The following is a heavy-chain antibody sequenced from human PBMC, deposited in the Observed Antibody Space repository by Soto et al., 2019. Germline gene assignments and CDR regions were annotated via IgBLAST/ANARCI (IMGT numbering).Heavy chain of an antibody. CDR3: ATAMVATSSYYYYGMDV. CDR1: ELTSISYE. D-gene: IGHD5-12*01. CDR2: ISSGGSTI. J-gene: IGHJ6*02. Sequence: EVQLVESGGALVQPGGSLKLPFAASELTSISYELNWFPQAPGRGLRGFPYISSGGSTIYYADSVKGRFTISRDNAKNSLYLQMNSLRAEDTAVYYCATAMVATSSYYYYGMDVWGQGTTVTVSS. V-gene: IGHV3-48*03.